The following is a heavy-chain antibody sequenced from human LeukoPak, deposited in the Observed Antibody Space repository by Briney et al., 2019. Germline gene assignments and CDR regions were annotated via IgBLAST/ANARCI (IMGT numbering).Heavy chain of an antibody. J-gene: IGHJ3*02. CDR2: ISSSGSTI. CDR3: ARDAVYYDILTGSQDAFDI. V-gene: IGHV3-48*03. D-gene: IGHD3-9*01. CDR1: GFTFSSYE. Sequence: GGSLRLSCAASGFTFSSYEMNWVRRAPGKGLEWVSYISSSGSTIYYADSVKGRFTISRDNAKNSLYLQMNSLRAEDTAVYYCARDAVYYDILTGSQDAFDIWGQGTMVTVSS.